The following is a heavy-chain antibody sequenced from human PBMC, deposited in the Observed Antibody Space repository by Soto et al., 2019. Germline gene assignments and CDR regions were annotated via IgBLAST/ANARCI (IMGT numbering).Heavy chain of an antibody. Sequence: ASVKVSCKASGFTFTSPAVQWVRQARGQRLEWIGWIVVGSGNTNYAQKFQERVTITRDMSTSTAYMELSSLRSEDTAVYYCAADAIVGATSHWGQGTLVTVSS. CDR1: GFTFTSPA. J-gene: IGHJ4*02. CDR3: AADAIVGATSH. D-gene: IGHD1-26*01. CDR2: IVVGSGNT. V-gene: IGHV1-58*01.